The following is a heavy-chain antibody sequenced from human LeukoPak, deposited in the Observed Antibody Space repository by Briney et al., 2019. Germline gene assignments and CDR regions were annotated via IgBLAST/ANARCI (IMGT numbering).Heavy chain of an antibody. J-gene: IGHJ5*02. CDR2: ISSTGNSI. Sequence: GGSLRLSCAATGFRFSDYYMSWIRQAPGKGQEWVAYISSTGNSIFYADSVKGRFTISRDHAKNSLSLQLNSLRAEDTAVYYCAKGGIRYGYWFDHWGQGTRVTVSS. V-gene: IGHV3-11*01. CDR3: AKGGIRYGYWFDH. CDR1: GFRFSDYY. D-gene: IGHD3-10*01.